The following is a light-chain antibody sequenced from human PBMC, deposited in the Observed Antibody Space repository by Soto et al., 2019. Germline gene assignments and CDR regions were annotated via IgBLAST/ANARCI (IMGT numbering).Light chain of an antibody. V-gene: IGKV3-20*01. CDR3: QHYGTSAL. CDR1: QSVSSSY. CDR2: DAS. Sequence: EIVLTQSPGTLSLSPGERATLSCRASQSVSSSYLAWYQQKPGQAPRLLIYDASRATGIPDRFSGSGSGTDFTLTITRLEPEDVAGYYCQHYGTSALFGPGTKVDI. J-gene: IGKJ3*01.